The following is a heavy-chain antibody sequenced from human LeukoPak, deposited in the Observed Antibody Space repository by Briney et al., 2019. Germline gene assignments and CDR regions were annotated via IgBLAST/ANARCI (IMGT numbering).Heavy chain of an antibody. CDR1: GYTFTSYG. CDR2: IIPIFGTA. J-gene: IGHJ4*02. V-gene: IGHV1-69*13. D-gene: IGHD3-10*01. CDR3: ARDSISMVRGVDRGS. Sequence: AASVKVSCKASGYTFTSYGISWVRQAPGQGLEWMGGIIPIFGTANYAQKFQGRVTITADESTSTAYMELSSLRSEDTAVYYCARDSISMVRGVDRGSWGQGTLVTVSS.